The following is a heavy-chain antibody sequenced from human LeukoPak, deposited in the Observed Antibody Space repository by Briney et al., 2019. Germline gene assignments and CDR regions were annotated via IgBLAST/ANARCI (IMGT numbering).Heavy chain of an antibody. CDR3: ARGGLGSPTVDY. D-gene: IGHD1-26*01. V-gene: IGHV3-74*01. CDR1: GFTFSTYW. J-gene: IGHJ4*02. CDR2: INTDGSTT. Sequence: PGQSLRLAWAAAGFTFSTYWMHWVRQAQGKWLVWLSRINTDGSTTTYADSVKGLFTISSDTAKNPLYLQVDSLRAEDTAMYYCARGGLGSPTVDYWGTGTLVTLSS.